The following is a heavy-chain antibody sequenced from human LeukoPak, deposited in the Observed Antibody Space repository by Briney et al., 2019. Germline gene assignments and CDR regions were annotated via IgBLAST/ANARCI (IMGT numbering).Heavy chain of an antibody. D-gene: IGHD3-22*01. CDR3: AKESHYDSSGYYYSDS. Sequence: GGSLRLSCAASGFTFSSYGMHWVRQAPGKGLEWVAVIWYDGSNKYYADSVKGRFTISRDNSRNTLSLQMNSLRAEDTAVYFCAKESHYDSSGYYYSDSWGQGTLVTVSS. CDR1: GFTFSSYG. CDR2: IWYDGSNK. V-gene: IGHV3-33*06. J-gene: IGHJ4*02.